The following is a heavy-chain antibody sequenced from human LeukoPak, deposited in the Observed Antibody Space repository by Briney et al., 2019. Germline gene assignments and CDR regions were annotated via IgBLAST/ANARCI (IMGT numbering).Heavy chain of an antibody. CDR3: ARGTRSRSPLDY. J-gene: IGHJ4*02. Sequence: PGRSLRLSCAASGFTFSSYAMHWVRQAPGKGLEWVAVMSYDGSNKYYVDSVKGRFTISRDNSKNTLYLQMNSLRAEDTAVYYCARGTRSRSPLDYWGQGTLVTVSS. V-gene: IGHV3-30*04. CDR2: MSYDGSNK. CDR1: GFTFSSYA. D-gene: IGHD1-1*01.